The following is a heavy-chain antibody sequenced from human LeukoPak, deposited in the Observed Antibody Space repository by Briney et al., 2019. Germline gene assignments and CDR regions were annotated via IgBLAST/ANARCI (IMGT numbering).Heavy chain of an antibody. Sequence: GGSLRLSCAASEFSVGSNYMTWVRQAPGKGLEWVSLIYSGGSTYYADSVKGRFTISRDNSKNTLYLQMNSLRAEDTAVYYCAKGGLDETLRYFDWLSYYFDYWGQGTLVTVSS. D-gene: IGHD3-9*01. CDR2: IYSGGST. J-gene: IGHJ4*02. CDR1: EFSVGSNY. V-gene: IGHV3-66*01. CDR3: AKGGLDETLRYFDWLSYYFDY.